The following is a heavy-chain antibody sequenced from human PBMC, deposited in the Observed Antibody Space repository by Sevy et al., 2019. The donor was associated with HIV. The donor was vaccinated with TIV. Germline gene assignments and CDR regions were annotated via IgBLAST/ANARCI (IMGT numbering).Heavy chain of an antibody. Sequence: GGSLRLSCAASGFTFSKYSRSWVRQPPGKGLEWVSTLSFGCGEINYADSVKGRFTISRDNSKSSVYLQMNNLRPEDAAVVYCAGEGCTKPHDYWGQGTLVTVSS. CDR2: LSFGCGEI. V-gene: IGHV3-23*01. CDR1: GFTFSKYS. CDR3: AGEGCTKPHDY. D-gene: IGHD2-8*01. J-gene: IGHJ4*02.